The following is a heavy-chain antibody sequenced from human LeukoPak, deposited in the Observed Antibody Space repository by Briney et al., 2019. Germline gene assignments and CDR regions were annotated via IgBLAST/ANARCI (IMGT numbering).Heavy chain of an antibody. J-gene: IGHJ4*02. V-gene: IGHV1-69*06. CDR1: GGTFSSYA. Sequence: GASVKVSCKASGGTFSSYAISWVRQAPGQGLEWMGGIIPIFGTANYAQKFQGRVTITADKSTSTAYMELSSLRSEDTAVYYCARDHTSLRFLEWLLSYWGQGTLVTVSS. CDR3: ARDHTSLRFLEWLLSY. CDR2: IIPIFGTA. D-gene: IGHD3-3*01.